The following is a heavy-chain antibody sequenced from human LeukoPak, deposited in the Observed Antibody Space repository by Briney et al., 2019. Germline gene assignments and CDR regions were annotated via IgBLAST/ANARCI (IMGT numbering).Heavy chain of an antibody. CDR2: ISAYNGNT. D-gene: IGHD6-13*01. Sequence: GASVKVSRKASNYTFTSYGISWVRQATGQGLEWMGWISAYNGNTNYAQKLQGRVTMTTDTSTSTAYMELRSLRSDDTAVYYCAFHSSSWYFDYWGQGTLVTVSS. CDR3: AFHSSSWYFDY. J-gene: IGHJ4*02. CDR1: NYTFTSYG. V-gene: IGHV1-18*01.